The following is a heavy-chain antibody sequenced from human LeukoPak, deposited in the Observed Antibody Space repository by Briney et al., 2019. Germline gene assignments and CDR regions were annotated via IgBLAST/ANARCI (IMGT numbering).Heavy chain of an antibody. CDR1: GFTFISYE. Sequence: GGSLRLSCAASGFTFISYEMNWVRQAPGKGLEWVSYISSSGTTIYYADSVKGRFTISRDNAKNSLYLQMNSLRAEDTAVYYCARLGGGSYSGYWGQGTLVTVSS. V-gene: IGHV3-48*03. D-gene: IGHD1-26*01. CDR2: ISSSGTTI. J-gene: IGHJ4*02. CDR3: ARLGGGSYSGY.